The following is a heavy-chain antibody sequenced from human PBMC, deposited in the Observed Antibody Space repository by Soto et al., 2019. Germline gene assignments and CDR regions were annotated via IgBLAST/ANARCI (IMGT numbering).Heavy chain of an antibody. D-gene: IGHD3-16*02. Sequence: GASVKVSCKASGYTFTSYDINWVRQATGQGLGWMGWMNPNSGNTGYAQKFQGRVTMTRNTSISTAYMELSSLRSEDTAVYYCARGVRMVIDNYYYYMDVWGKGTTVTVSS. CDR3: ARGVRMVIDNYYYYMDV. J-gene: IGHJ6*03. CDR2: MNPNSGNT. CDR1: GYTFTSYD. V-gene: IGHV1-8*01.